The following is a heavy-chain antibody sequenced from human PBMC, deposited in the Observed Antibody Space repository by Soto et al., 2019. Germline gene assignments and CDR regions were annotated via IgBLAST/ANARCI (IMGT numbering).Heavy chain of an antibody. CDR1: GFIFSSYD. CDR3: AKNAMTIVGPHKPSDH. D-gene: IGHD3-22*01. J-gene: IGHJ4*02. V-gene: IGHV3-23*01. Sequence: PGGSLRVSCAASGFIFSSYDMRWVRQAPGKGLEWVSSVSDSGGRTYYADSVKGRFTISRDNSRNTLYLEMNSLRAEDTAVYYCAKNAMTIVGPHKPSDHWGQGTLVTVSS. CDR2: VSDSGGRT.